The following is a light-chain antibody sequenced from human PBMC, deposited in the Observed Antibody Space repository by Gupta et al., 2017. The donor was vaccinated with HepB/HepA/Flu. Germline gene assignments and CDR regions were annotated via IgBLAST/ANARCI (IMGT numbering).Light chain of an antibody. CDR2: DTN. V-gene: IGLV7-46*01. CDR1: TGVVTSTHY. Sequence: QAVVTQEPSLHVSPGGTVTLTCGPSTGVVTSTHYPFWFQQKPGQAPRTLIYDTNNRPSWTPARFSCSLLGGKAALTLSGAQPEDEADDYCLLSHSGPYVFGAGTKVTVL. CDR3: LLSHSGPYV. J-gene: IGLJ1*01.